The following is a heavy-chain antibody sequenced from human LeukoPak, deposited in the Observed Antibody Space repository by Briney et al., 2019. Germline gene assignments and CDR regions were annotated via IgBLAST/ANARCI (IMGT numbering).Heavy chain of an antibody. CDR3: ARENYDILTGYYIHYYYGMDV. Sequence: GGSLRLSCAASGFTFSSYGMHWVRQAPGKGLEWVAVIWYDGSNKYYADSVKGRFTISRDNSKNTLYLQMNSQRAEDTAVYYCARENYDILTGYYIHYYYGMDVWGQGTTVTVSS. V-gene: IGHV3-33*01. D-gene: IGHD3-9*01. CDR2: IWYDGSNK. J-gene: IGHJ6*02. CDR1: GFTFSSYG.